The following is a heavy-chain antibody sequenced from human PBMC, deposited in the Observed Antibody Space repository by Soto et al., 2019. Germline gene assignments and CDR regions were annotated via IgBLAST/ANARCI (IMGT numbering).Heavy chain of an antibody. J-gene: IGHJ6*03. CDR2: IIPILGIA. CDR1: GGTFSSYT. CDR3: ARSCSSTSCYSNYYYMDV. D-gene: IGHD2-2*01. V-gene: IGHV1-69*02. Sequence: QVQLVQSGAEVKKPGSSVKVSCKASGGTFSSYTISWVRQAPGQGLEWMGMIIPILGIANYAQKFQGRVTITADKSTSTAYMELSSLRSEDTAVYYCARSCSSTSCYSNYYYMDVWGKGTTVTVSS.